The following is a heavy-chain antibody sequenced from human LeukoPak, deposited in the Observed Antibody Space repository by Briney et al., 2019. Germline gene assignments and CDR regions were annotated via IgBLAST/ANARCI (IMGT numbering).Heavy chain of an antibody. Sequence: GGSLRLSCAASGFTFSSYAMSWVRQAPGKGLEWVSAISGSGGSTYYADSVKGRFTISRDNSKNTLYLQMNSLRAEDTAVYYCAKGSRYYFWSGYYDWGQGTLVTVSS. J-gene: IGHJ4*02. CDR3: AKGSRYYFWSGYYD. D-gene: IGHD3-3*01. CDR2: ISGSGGST. V-gene: IGHV3-23*01. CDR1: GFTFSSYA.